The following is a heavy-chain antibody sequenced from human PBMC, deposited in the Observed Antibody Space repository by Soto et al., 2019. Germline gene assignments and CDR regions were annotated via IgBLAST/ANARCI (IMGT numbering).Heavy chain of an antibody. CDR3: ARDGRGVEMATTLDY. V-gene: IGHV3-21*01. J-gene: IGHJ4*02. CDR1: GFTFSSYS. D-gene: IGHD5-12*01. CDR2: ISSSSSYI. Sequence: EVQLVESGGGLVKPGGSLRLSCAASGFTFSSYSMNWVRQAPGKGLEWVSSISSSSSYIYYADSVKGRFTISRDNAKNSLYLQMNSLRAEDMAVYYCARDGRGVEMATTLDYWGQGTLVTVSS.